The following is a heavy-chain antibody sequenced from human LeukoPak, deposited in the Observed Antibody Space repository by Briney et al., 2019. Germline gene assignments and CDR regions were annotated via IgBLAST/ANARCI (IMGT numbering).Heavy chain of an antibody. CDR1: GFTFSSYS. Sequence: GGSLRLSCAAPGFTFSSYSMNWVRQAPGKGMEWVSSISSSRSHIYYADSVKGRFTISRDNAKNSLYPQMNSLRGEDTAVYYCARGSDILTGYPENAFDIWGQGTMVTVSS. J-gene: IGHJ3*02. CDR3: ARGSDILTGYPENAFDI. CDR2: ISSSRSHI. D-gene: IGHD3-9*01. V-gene: IGHV3-21*01.